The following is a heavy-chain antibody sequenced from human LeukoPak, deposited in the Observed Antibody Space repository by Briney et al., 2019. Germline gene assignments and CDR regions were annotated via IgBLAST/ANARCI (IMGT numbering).Heavy chain of an antibody. J-gene: IGHJ4*02. Sequence: GGSLRLSCAASGLTFSSYAMHWVRQAPGKGLEYVSAISSNGGSTYYANSVKGRFTISRDNSKNTLYLQMGSLRAEDMAVYYCARVQGIGTQGFDYWGQGTLVTVSS. CDR2: ISSNGGST. CDR3: ARVQGIGTQGFDY. CDR1: GLTFSSYA. D-gene: IGHD1-1*01. V-gene: IGHV3-64*01.